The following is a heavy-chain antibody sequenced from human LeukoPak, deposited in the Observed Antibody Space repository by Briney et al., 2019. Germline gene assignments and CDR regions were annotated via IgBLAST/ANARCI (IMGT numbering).Heavy chain of an antibody. Sequence: ASVKVSCKASGYTFTGYYMHWVRQAPGQGLEWMGWINPNSGGTNYAQKFQGRVTMTRDTSISTAYMELSRLRSDDTAVYYCARDRGGGTAPLGGFDYWGQGTLVTVSS. J-gene: IGHJ4*02. CDR2: INPNSGGT. D-gene: IGHD3-16*01. CDR3: ARDRGGGTAPLGGFDY. CDR1: GYTFTGYY. V-gene: IGHV1-2*02.